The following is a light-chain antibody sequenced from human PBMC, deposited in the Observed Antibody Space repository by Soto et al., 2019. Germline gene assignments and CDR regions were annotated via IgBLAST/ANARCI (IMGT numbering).Light chain of an antibody. CDR3: MQALQTPWT. CDR2: LGS. Sequence: DIVMTQSPLSLPVTPGEPASISCRSSQSLLHSNGYNYLDWYLQKPGQSPQLLIYLGSNRASGVPDRFSGSGSGTDITLKISRVEAEDVGVYYCMQALQTPWTGGQGTKVEIK. V-gene: IGKV2-28*01. CDR1: QSLLHSNGYNY. J-gene: IGKJ1*01.